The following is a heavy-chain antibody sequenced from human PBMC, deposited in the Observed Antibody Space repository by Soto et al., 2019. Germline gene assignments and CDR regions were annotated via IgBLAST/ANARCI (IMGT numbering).Heavy chain of an antibody. CDR2: IIPIFGTA. V-gene: IGHV1-69*13. CDR1: GGTFSSYA. CDR3: ARSQGGSSSLDIYYYYYYGMDV. Sequence: SVKVSCTAPGGTFSSYAISWVRQAPGQGLEWMGGIIPIFGTANYAQKFQGRVTITADESTSTGYMELSSLRSEDTAVYYCARSQGGSSSLDIYYYYYYGMDVWGQGTTVTVSS. D-gene: IGHD2-15*01. J-gene: IGHJ6*02.